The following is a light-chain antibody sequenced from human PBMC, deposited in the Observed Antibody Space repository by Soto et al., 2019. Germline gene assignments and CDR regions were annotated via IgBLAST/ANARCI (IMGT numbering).Light chain of an antibody. Sequence: TQSPSSFSASTGDNVTITCRASQGIGNSLAWYQQKPGKAPNLLIYDASTLQSGVPARFSGSGSGSDFTLTITSLQSEDFATYYCQHYYNYPLTFGGGTKVEIK. J-gene: IGKJ4*01. V-gene: IGKV1-8*01. CDR3: QHYYNYPLT. CDR1: QGIGNS. CDR2: DAS.